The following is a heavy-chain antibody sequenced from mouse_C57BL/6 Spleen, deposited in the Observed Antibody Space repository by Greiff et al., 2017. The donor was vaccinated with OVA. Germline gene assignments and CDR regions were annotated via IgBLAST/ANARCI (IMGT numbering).Heavy chain of an antibody. D-gene: IGHD2-1*01. Sequence: EVHLVESGGGLVQPGGSLSLSCAASGFTFTDYYMSWVRQPPGKALEWLGFIRNKANGYTTEYSASVKGRFTISRDNSQSILYLQMNALRAEDSATYYCARVELHAMDYWGQGTSVTVSS. CDR2: IRNKANGYTT. CDR1: GFTFTDYY. J-gene: IGHJ4*01. CDR3: ARVELHAMDY. V-gene: IGHV7-3*01.